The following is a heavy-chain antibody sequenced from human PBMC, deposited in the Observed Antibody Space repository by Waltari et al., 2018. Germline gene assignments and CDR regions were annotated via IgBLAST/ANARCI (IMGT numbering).Heavy chain of an antibody. Sequence: QVQLVQSGAEVKKPGASVKVSCKASGYTFTSYDINWVRQATGQGLEWMGWMNPNSGNTGYSQKFQGRVTITRNTSISTAYMELSSLRSEDTAVYYCARCPKYYDSSVYYYYFDYWGQGTLVTVSS. CDR3: ARCPKYYDSSVYYYYFDY. CDR1: GYTFTSYD. D-gene: IGHD3-22*01. J-gene: IGHJ4*02. CDR2: MNPNSGNT. V-gene: IGHV1-8*03.